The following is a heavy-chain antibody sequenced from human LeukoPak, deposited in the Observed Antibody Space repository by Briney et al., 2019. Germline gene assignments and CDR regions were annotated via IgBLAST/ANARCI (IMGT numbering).Heavy chain of an antibody. J-gene: IGHJ4*02. CDR3: TSSGVRGYSYGYLGY. Sequence: GGSLRLSCTASGFTFCDYSMSWVRPAPGKGLEWVGFIRSKAYGGTTEYAASVKGRFTISRDDSKSIAYLQMNSLKTEDTAVYYCTSSGVRGYSYGYLGYWGQGTLVTVSS. CDR2: IRSKAYGGTT. V-gene: IGHV3-49*04. D-gene: IGHD5-18*01. CDR1: GFTFCDYS.